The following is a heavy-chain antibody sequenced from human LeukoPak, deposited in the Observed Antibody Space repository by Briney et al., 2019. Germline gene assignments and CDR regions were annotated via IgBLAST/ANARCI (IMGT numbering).Heavy chain of an antibody. J-gene: IGHJ4*02. CDR2: ISYDGSNK. CDR1: GFTFSSYG. V-gene: IGHV3-30*18. D-gene: IGHD2-15*01. CDR3: AKGSWFFDY. Sequence: AGGSLRLSCAASGFTFSSYGMHWVRQAPGKGLEWVAVISYDGSNKYYADSVKGRFTISRDNSKNTLYPQMNSLRAEDTAVYYCAKGSWFFDYWGQGTLVTVSS.